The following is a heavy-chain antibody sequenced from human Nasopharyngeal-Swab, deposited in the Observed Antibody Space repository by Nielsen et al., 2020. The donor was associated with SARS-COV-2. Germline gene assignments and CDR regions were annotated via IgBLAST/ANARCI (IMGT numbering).Heavy chain of an antibody. D-gene: IGHD6-19*01. CDR3: ARHIGGRVSGWTY. CDR2: IYHSGST. V-gene: IGHV4-4*02. Sequence: SETLSLTCAVSGGSISSSNWWSWVRQPPGKGLEWIGEIYHSGSTNYNPSLKSRVTISVDKSKNQFSLKLSSVTAADTAVYYCARHIGGRVSGWTYWGQGTLVTVSS. J-gene: IGHJ4*02. CDR1: GGSISSSNW.